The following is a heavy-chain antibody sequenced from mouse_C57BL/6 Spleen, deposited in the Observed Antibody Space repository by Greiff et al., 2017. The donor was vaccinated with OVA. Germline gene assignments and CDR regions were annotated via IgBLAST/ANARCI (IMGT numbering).Heavy chain of an antibody. CDR1: GYTFTDYN. CDR2: INPNNGGT. D-gene: IGHD1-1*01. Sequence: VQLQQSGPELVKPGASVKMSCKASGYTFTDYNMHWVKQSHGKSLEWIGYINPNNGGTSYNQKFKGKATLTVNKSSSTAYMELRSLTSEDSAVYYCASSYYYGSGYFDVWGTGTTVTVSS. J-gene: IGHJ1*03. CDR3: ASSYYYGSGYFDV. V-gene: IGHV1-22*01.